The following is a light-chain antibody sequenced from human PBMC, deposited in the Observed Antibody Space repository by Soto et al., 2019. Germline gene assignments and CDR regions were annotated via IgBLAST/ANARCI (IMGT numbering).Light chain of an antibody. CDR3: EQYSSSQT. V-gene: IGKV3-20*01. CDR1: QRVSSSY. CDR2: GPS. J-gene: IGKJ1*01. Sequence: ELVLTQSPGTLHLSTGERATLSCSASQRVSSSYLAWYHQKPGQPPRLLIYGPSSRATGNPDRFSGRRSGTDLTLTISRQEAEDMAVHYSEQYSSSQTIGQGTKVVLK.